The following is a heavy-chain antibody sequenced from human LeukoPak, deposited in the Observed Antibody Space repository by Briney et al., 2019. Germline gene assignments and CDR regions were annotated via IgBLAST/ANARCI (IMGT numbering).Heavy chain of an antibody. D-gene: IGHD3-3*01. J-gene: IGHJ3*02. CDR2: TYYRSKWYN. Sequence: SQTLSLTCAISGDRVSANGAAWNWIRQSPSRGLEWLGRTYYRSKWYNDYAVSVKSRITINPDTSKNQFSLQLNSVTPEDTAVYYYARVPYYDLQADALDNWGQGTMVTVSS. V-gene: IGHV6-1*01. CDR3: ARVPYYDLQADALDN. CDR1: GDRVSANGAA.